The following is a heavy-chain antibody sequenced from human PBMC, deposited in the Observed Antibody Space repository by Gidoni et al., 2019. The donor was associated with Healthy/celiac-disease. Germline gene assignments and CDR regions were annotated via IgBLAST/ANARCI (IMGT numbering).Heavy chain of an antibody. D-gene: IGHD5-12*01. CDR3: AKDRGGDLRWLQLLVEWDY. V-gene: IGHV3-23*01. Sequence: EVQLFESGGGLVQPGGSLRLSCAASGFTFSSYALSWVRQAPGKGLEWVAAISGSGGSTYYADSVKGRFTISRDKSKNTLYLQMNSRRAEDTAVYYCAKDRGGDLRWLQLLVEWDYWGQGTLVTVSS. CDR2: ISGSGGST. CDR1: GFTFSSYA. J-gene: IGHJ4*02.